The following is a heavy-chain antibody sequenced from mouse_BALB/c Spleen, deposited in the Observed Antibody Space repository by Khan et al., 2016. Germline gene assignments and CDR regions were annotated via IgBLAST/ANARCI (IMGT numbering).Heavy chain of an antibody. J-gene: IGHJ3*01. CDR3: ARESTMITTGWFAY. D-gene: IGHD2-4*01. CDR2: ISYSGST. Sequence: EVQLQESGPGLVKPSQSLSLTCTVTGYSITSDYAWNWIRQFPGNKLEWMGYISYSGSTSYNPSLKSRISITRDTSKNQFFLQLNSVTTEDTATYFCARESTMITTGWFAYWGQGTLVTVSA. V-gene: IGHV3-2*02. CDR1: GYSITSDYA.